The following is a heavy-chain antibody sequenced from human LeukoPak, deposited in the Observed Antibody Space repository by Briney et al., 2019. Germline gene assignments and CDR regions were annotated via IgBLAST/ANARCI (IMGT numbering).Heavy chain of an antibody. J-gene: IGHJ4*02. V-gene: IGHV1-2*02. D-gene: IGHD3-10*01. Sequence: ASVKVSCKASGYTFTGYYMHWVRQAPGQGLEWMGWINPNSGGTNYAQKFQGRVTMTRDTSISTAYMEPSRLRSDDTAVYYCARESWFGESRGHENWGQGTLVTVSS. CDR2: INPNSGGT. CDR1: GYTFTGYY. CDR3: ARESWFGESRGHEN.